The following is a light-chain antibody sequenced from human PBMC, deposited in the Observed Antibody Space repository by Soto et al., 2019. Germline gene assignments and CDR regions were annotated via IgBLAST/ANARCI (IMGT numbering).Light chain of an antibody. J-gene: IGKJ1*01. CDR1: QSVSSN. CDR2: GAS. CDR3: QQYNNWPPWT. V-gene: IGKV3-15*01. Sequence: EIVMTQSPATLSVSPGERATLSCRASQSVSSNLAWYQQKPGQAPRLLIYGASTRVTGIPARFSGSGSETEFTLPFSSLQSEDFAVYYCQQYNNWPPWTFGKGTKV.